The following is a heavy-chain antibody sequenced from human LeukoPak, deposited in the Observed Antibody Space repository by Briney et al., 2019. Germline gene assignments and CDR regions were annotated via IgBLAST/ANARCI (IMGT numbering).Heavy chain of an antibody. CDR2: IIPIFGTA. D-gene: IGHD5-12*01. Sequence: SVKVSCKASGGTFSSYAISWVRQAPGQGLEWMGGIIPIFGTANYAQKFQGRVTITTDESTSTAYMEPSSLRSEDTAVYYCASSGRGYSGYDSGFDYWGQGTLVTVPS. CDR1: GGTFSSYA. J-gene: IGHJ4*02. CDR3: ASSGRGYSGYDSGFDY. V-gene: IGHV1-69*05.